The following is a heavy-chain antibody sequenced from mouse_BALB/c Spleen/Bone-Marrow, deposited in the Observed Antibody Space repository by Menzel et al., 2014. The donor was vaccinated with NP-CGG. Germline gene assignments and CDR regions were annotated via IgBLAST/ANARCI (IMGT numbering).Heavy chain of an antibody. J-gene: IGHJ1*01. CDR2: INSGSSIT. D-gene: IGHD4-1*01. Sequence: EVKLVESGGGLVQPGGSRKLSCAASGFTFSSFGMHWVRQAPEKGLEWVAYINSGSSITYYADTLKGRFTISGDNPKNTLFLQVTSLRSEDTAIYYCTRSRGNWDDFDVWGAGTTVTVSS. CDR3: TRSRGNWDDFDV. CDR1: GFTFSSFG. V-gene: IGHV5-17*02.